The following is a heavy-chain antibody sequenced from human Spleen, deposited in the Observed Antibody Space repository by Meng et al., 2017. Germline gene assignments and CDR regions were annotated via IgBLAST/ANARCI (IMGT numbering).Heavy chain of an antibody. CDR3: AREVVTTRYDMDV. D-gene: IGHD4-23*01. V-gene: IGHV4-38-2*02. Sequence: SETLSLTCVVSGYSISSNYYWGWIRQSPGKGLEWIGNAYHSGSTYYNPSLKSRVTISVDTSKNQFSLRLNSVTAADTAVYYCAREVVTTRYDMDVWGQGTTVTVSS. J-gene: IGHJ6*02. CDR2: AYHSGST. CDR1: GYSISSNYY.